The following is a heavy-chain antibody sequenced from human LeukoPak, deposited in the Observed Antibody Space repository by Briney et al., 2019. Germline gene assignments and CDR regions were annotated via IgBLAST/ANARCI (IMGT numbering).Heavy chain of an antibody. CDR1: GGSISSSIYY. D-gene: IGHD2-2*01. CDR3: AATGDIVLVPTIPDY. J-gene: IGHJ4*02. V-gene: IGHV4-39*07. Sequence: PSETLSLTCTVSGGSISSSIYYWVWIRQPPGKGLERIANIYFSGSAYYNPSLKSRVTISVDTSKHLFSLKLRSVTAADTAVYYCAATGDIVLVPTIPDYWGQGTLVTVSS. CDR2: IYFSGSA.